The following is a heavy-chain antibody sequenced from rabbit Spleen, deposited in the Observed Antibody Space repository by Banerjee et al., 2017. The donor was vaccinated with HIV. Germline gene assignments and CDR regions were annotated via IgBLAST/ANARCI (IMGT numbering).Heavy chain of an antibody. CDR1: GFDFSSYG. J-gene: IGHJ4*01. V-gene: IGHV1S47*01. CDR3: VREVAAKFSL. D-gene: IGHD4-1*01. CDR2: IDPIFRST. Sequence: QEQLVESGGGLVQPGASLTLTCTASGFDFSSYGVSWVRQAPGKGLEWIGYIDPIFRSTAYASWVNGRFSISRENTQNTVSLQMNSLTAADTATYFCVREVAAKFSLWGPGTLVTVS.